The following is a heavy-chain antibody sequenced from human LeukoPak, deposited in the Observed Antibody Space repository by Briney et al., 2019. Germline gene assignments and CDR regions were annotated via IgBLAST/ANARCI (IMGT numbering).Heavy chain of an antibody. CDR3: ARDRSPGWFDP. Sequence: GGSLRLSCAASGFTFSTDWMHWVRQAPGKGLVWVSRIKGDGSSTSCADFVKGRFTISRDNAKNTLYLHINSLRADDTAVYYCARDRSPGWFDPWGQGTLVTVSS. CDR2: IKGDGSST. J-gene: IGHJ5*02. D-gene: IGHD1-26*01. V-gene: IGHV3-74*01. CDR1: GFTFSTDW.